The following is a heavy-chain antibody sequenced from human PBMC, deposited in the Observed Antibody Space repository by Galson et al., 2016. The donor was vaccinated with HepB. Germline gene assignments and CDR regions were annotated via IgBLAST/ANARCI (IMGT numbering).Heavy chain of an antibody. CDR3: ARGGVENFDI. Sequence: SLRLSCAASGFTFRTYWMHYVRQAPGKGLVWVSFIHSDGTTTNYADFVEGRFTISRDNAKNTLYLQMNNLRVEDTAVYYCARGGVENFDIWGQGTMVTVSS. J-gene: IGHJ3*02. CDR1: GFTFRTYW. CDR2: IHSDGTTT. D-gene: IGHD2-15*01. V-gene: IGHV3-74*01.